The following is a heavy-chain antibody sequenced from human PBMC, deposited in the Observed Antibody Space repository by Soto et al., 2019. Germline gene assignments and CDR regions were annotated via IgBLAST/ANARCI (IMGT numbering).Heavy chain of an antibody. D-gene: IGHD6-6*01. V-gene: IGHV4-31*03. J-gene: IGHJ4*02. CDR2: IYYSGNT. Sequence: SETLSLTCTVSGGSIRSGGYYWSWVRQNPRRGLEWIGNIYYSGNTYYNPSLKSRLTISVDTSKNQFSLKLSSVTAADTAVYYCAREYSSSSSFDYWGQGTLVTVSS. CDR1: GGSIRSGGYY. CDR3: AREYSSSSSFDY.